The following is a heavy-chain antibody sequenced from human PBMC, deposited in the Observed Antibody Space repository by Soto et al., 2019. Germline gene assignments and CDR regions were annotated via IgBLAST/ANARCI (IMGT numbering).Heavy chain of an antibody. CDR1: GASLTRGVYY. D-gene: IGHD2-21*01. J-gene: IGHJ5*02. CDR3: ARANCVRCPCDL. CDR2: IYYRGTT. V-gene: IGHV4-61*08. Sequence: QVQLQESGPRLAKPSESLSLTCSVSGASLTRGVYYWSWLRQPPGRQLEWIGSIYYRGTTNYTPSLTGRVTISEDTSRNQVSVTVKSVTAADTAVYFCARANCVRCPCDLWGQGTLVTVSS.